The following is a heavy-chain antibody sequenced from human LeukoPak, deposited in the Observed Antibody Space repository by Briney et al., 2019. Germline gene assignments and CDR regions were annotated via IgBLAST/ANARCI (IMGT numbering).Heavy chain of an antibody. Sequence: ASVKVSCKASRYTFTSYDINWVREAAGQGLEWMGWMNPNTGRTGYAQKFQGRVTMTRDTSITTAYMELTSLTYEDTAVYYCARLAETPDYYSNGGYFYLGYWGQGTPVTVSP. CDR2: MNPNTGRT. D-gene: IGHD3-22*01. CDR1: RYTFTSYD. CDR3: ARLAETPDYYSNGGYFYLGY. J-gene: IGHJ4*02. V-gene: IGHV1-8*01.